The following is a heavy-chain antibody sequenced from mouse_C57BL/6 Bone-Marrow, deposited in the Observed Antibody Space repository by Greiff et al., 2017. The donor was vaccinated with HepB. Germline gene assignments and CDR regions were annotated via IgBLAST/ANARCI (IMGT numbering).Heavy chain of an antibody. CDR1: GYTFTSYW. J-gene: IGHJ4*01. Sequence: QVQLQQPGAELVKPGASVKLSFKASGYTFTSYWMHWVKQRLGRGLAWIGRFDPNSGGTKYNEKFKSKATLTVDKPSSTAYIQLSSLTSEDSAVYYCARGGIWLQPRRAMDYWGQGTSVTVSS. D-gene: IGHD2-2*01. CDR2: FDPNSGGT. V-gene: IGHV1-72*01. CDR3: ARGGIWLQPRRAMDY.